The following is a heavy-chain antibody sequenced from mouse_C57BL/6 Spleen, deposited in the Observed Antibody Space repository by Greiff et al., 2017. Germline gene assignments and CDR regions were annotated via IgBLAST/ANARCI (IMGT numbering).Heavy chain of an antibody. Sequence: VQLKQSGPELVKPGASVKISCKASGYSFTGYYMNWVKQSPEKSLEWIGEINPSTGGTTYNQKFKAKATLTVDKSSSTAYMQLKSLTSEDSAVYYCARQLRGFAYWGQGTLVTVSA. J-gene: IGHJ3*01. V-gene: IGHV1-42*01. CDR1: GYSFTGYY. CDR3: ARQLRGFAY. D-gene: IGHD3-2*02. CDR2: INPSTGGT.